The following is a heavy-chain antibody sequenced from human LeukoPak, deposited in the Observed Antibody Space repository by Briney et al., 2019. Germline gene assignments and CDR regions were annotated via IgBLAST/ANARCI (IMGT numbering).Heavy chain of an antibody. Sequence: GGSLRLSCAASGFTVSSNYMSWVRQAPGKGLEWVSVIYSGGSTYYADSVKGRFTISRDNAKNSLYLQMNSLRAEDTALYYCAKDHCSSTSCYLVYWGRGTLVTVSS. CDR1: GFTVSSNY. J-gene: IGHJ4*02. V-gene: IGHV3-53*05. D-gene: IGHD2-2*01. CDR2: IYSGGST. CDR3: AKDHCSSTSCYLVY.